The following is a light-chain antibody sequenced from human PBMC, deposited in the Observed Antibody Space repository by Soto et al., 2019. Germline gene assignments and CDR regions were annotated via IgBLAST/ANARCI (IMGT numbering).Light chain of an antibody. CDR2: DAS. CDR3: EEGTYWPA. V-gene: IGKV3-11*01. J-gene: IGKJ4*01. CDR1: QSVSGS. Sequence: RASQSVSGSLGWYQQKPGQAPGLIIYDASVRANGISARFRGSGSGTDITLTISSLVPEDFAVYYCEEGTYWPAFGGGTKVDIK.